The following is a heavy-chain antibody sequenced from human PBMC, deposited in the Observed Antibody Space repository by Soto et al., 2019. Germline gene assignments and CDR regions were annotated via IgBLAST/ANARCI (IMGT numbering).Heavy chain of an antibody. CDR3: ARVDGSGGYSYGWIGY. V-gene: IGHV3-48*03. D-gene: IGHD5-18*01. CDR2: IGSSGSTL. CDR1: GFIFNSYE. J-gene: IGHJ4*02. Sequence: HPGGSLRLSCAASGFIFNSYEMNWVRQAPGKGLEWVSYIGSSGSTLYYADSVKGRFTISRDNAKNSLYLQMNSLRAEDSGVYYCARVDGSGGYSYGWIGYWGQGIQVTVSS.